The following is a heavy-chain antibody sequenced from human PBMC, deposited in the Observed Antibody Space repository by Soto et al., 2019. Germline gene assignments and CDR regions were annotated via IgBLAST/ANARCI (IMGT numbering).Heavy chain of an antibody. D-gene: IGHD3-3*01. CDR2: MNPNSGNT. CDR3: ARGLSYDFWSGYYLNFDY. J-gene: IGHJ4*02. V-gene: IGHV1-8*01. CDR1: GYTFTSYD. Sequence: ASVKVSCKASGYTFTSYDINLVRQATGQGXEWMGWMNPNSGNTGYAQKFQGRVTMTRNTPISTAYMELSSLRSEDTAVYYCARGLSYDFWSGYYLNFDYWGQGTLVTVSS.